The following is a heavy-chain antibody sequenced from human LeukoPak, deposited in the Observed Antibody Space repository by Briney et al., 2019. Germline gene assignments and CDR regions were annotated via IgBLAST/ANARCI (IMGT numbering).Heavy chain of an antibody. CDR2: INPSGGST. Sequence: ASVTVSFKASGYTFINYYMHWVRQAPGQGGEGMGMINPSGGSTNYAQKFQGRVTMTRDMSTSTVYMELSSLRSEDTAVYYCAREGEEGTMVNYYYYYMDVWGKGTTVTVSS. CDR1: GYTFINYY. J-gene: IGHJ6*03. D-gene: IGHD1-1*01. CDR3: AREGEEGTMVNYYYYYMDV. V-gene: IGHV1-46*01.